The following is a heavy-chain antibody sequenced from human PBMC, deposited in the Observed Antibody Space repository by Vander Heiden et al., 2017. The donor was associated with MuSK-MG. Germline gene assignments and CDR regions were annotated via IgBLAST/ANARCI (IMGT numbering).Heavy chain of an antibody. Sequence: QVQLVQSGAEVRKPGSSVKVSCKASGGPFISYAISWVRQAPGQGLEWMGGIIPIFGTANYAQKFQGRVTITADESTSTAYMELSSLRSEDTAVYYCASPARGGAPLGNHDAFDIWGQGTMVNVAS. CDR3: ASPARGGAPLGNHDAFDI. V-gene: IGHV1-69*01. CDR2: IIPIFGTA. D-gene: IGHD2-2*01. J-gene: IGHJ3*02. CDR1: GGPFISYA.